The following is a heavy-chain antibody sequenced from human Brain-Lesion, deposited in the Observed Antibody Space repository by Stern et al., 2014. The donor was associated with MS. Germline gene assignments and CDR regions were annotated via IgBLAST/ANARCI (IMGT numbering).Heavy chain of an antibody. CDR3: ARGRVVPGFQYYATDV. CDR2: IFNSGRT. CDR1: GGSISSSGYY. D-gene: IGHD2-2*01. J-gene: IGHJ6*02. V-gene: IGHV4-61*02. Sequence: VQLVESGPGLVKPSQTLSLSCTVSGGSISSSGYYWSWIRQPAGKGLEWIGRIFNSGRTSYNPSPKGRVPISIDPSKTQFPLRLNSMTAADTAVYYCARGRVVPGFQYYATDVWGQGTTVIVSS.